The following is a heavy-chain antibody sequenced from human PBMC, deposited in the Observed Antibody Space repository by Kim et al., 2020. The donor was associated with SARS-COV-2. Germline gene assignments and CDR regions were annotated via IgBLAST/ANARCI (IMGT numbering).Heavy chain of an antibody. CDR3: ASSPDCGGDCYDPNLDY. D-gene: IGHD2-21*02. CDR2: IIPIFGTA. CDR1: GGTFSSYA. J-gene: IGHJ4*02. Sequence: SVKVSCKASGGTFSSYAISWVRQAPGQGLEWMGGIIPIFGTANYAQKFQGRVTITADESTSTAYMELSSLRSEDTAVYYCASSPDCGGDCYDPNLDYWGQGTLVTVSS. V-gene: IGHV1-69*13.